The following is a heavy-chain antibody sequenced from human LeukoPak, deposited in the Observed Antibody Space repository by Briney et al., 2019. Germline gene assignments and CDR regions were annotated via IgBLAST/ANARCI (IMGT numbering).Heavy chain of an antibody. D-gene: IGHD3-3*01. J-gene: IGHJ3*02. CDR2: IYTSGST. Sequence: SETLSLTCTVSGGSISSYYWSWIRQPAGKGLEWIGRIYTSGSTNYNPSLKSRVTMSVDTSKNQFSLKLSSVTAADTAVYYCARGWDYDFWSGYSINAFDIWGQGTMVTVSS. CDR1: GGSISSYY. CDR3: ARGWDYDFWSGYSINAFDI. V-gene: IGHV4-4*07.